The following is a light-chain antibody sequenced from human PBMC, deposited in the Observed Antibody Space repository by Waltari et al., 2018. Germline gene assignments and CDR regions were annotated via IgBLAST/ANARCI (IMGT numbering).Light chain of an antibody. CDR3: QHHVRLPAT. CDR1: QSVNTY. Sequence: IVLTQSPGTLSLSPGERATLSCRASQSVNTYLAWYQQKPGQAPRLLIYGAYTRAAGIPDRFSGSGFGTDFSLTISRLEAEDFVVYYCQHHVRLPATFGQGTKVEIK. J-gene: IGKJ1*01. CDR2: GAY. V-gene: IGKV3-20*01.